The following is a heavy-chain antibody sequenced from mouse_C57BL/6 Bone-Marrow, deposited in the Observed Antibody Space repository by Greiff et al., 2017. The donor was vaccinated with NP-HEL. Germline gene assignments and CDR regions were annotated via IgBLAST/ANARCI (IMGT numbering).Heavy chain of an antibody. J-gene: IGHJ3*01. V-gene: IGHV1-50*01. CDR3: ARSLKAY. CDR2: IDPSDSYT. D-gene: IGHD1-3*01. Sequence: QVQLKQPGAELVKPGASVKLSCKASGYTFTSYWMQWVKQRPGQGLEWIGEIDPSDSYTNYNQKFKGKATLTVDTSSSTAYMQLSSLTSEDSAVYYCARSLKAYWGQGTLVTVSA. CDR1: GYTFTSYW.